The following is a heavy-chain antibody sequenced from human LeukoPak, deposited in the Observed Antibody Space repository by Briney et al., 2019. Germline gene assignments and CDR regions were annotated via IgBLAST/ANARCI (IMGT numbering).Heavy chain of an antibody. CDR3: ARDLGLMDDYVWGSYRPDAFDI. CDR1: GGSISSSSYY. J-gene: IGHJ3*02. D-gene: IGHD3-16*02. V-gene: IGHV4-39*07. CDR2: IYYSGST. Sequence: SETLSLTCTVSGGSISSSSYYWGWIRQPPGKGLEWIGSIYYSGSTYYNPSLKSRVTISVDTSKNQFSLKLSSVTAADTAVYYCARDLGLMDDYVWGSYRPDAFDIWGQGTMVTVSS.